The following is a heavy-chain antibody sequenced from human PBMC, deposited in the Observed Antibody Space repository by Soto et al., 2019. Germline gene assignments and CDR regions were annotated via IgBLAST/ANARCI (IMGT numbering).Heavy chain of an antibody. D-gene: IGHD3-10*01. V-gene: IGHV3-30*18. J-gene: IGHJ6*02. Sequence: PGGSLRLSCAASGFTFSSYGMHWVRQAPGKGLEWVAVISYDGSNKYYADSVKGRFTISRDNSKNTLYLQMNSLRAEDTAVYYCAKEWGRILWFGELSTYGMDVWGQGTTVTVSS. CDR1: GFTFSSYG. CDR3: AKEWGRILWFGELSTYGMDV. CDR2: ISYDGSNK.